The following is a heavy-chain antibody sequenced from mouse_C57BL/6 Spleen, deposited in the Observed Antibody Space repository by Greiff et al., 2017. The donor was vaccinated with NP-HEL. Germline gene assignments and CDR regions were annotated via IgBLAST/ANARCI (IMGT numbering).Heavy chain of an antibody. CDR3: ARLDDYGGGAMDY. V-gene: IGHV5-17*01. CDR2: ISSGSSTI. CDR1: GFTFSDYG. J-gene: IGHJ4*01. Sequence: DVQLVESGGGLVKPGGSLKLSCAASGFTFSDYGMHWVRQAPEKGLEWVAYISSGSSTIYYADTVKGRFTISRDNAKNTLFLQMTSLRSEDTAMYYCARLDDYGGGAMDYWGQGTSVTVSS. D-gene: IGHD2-4*01.